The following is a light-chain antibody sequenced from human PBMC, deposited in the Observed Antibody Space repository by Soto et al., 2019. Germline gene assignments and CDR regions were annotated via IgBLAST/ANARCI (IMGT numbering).Light chain of an antibody. CDR2: LNSDGSH. CDR1: SGHSSYV. J-gene: IGLJ2*01. Sequence: QLVLTQSPSASASLGASVKLTCTLSSGHSSYVIAWHQQQPEKGPRYLMKLNSDGSHSKGDGIPDRFSGSSSGAERYLTISSLQSEDEADYYCQTWGTGVYVVFGGGTQLTVL. V-gene: IGLV4-69*01. CDR3: QTWGTGVYVV.